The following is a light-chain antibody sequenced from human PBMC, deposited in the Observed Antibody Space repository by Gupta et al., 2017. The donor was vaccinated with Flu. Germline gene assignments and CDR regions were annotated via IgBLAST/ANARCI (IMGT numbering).Light chain of an antibody. J-gene: IGLJ1*01. CDR1: SRDFGGYNY. CDR2: EVS. V-gene: IGLV2-14*01. CDR3: SAYTSSSTRV. Sequence: QSALTPPASVSGSPGQSITISCTGTSRDFGGYNYVSWYQQHPGKAPKLMIYEVSNRPSGVSKRFSGSKSGNTASLTISGLQAEDEADYYCSAYTSSSTRVFGTGTKVTVL.